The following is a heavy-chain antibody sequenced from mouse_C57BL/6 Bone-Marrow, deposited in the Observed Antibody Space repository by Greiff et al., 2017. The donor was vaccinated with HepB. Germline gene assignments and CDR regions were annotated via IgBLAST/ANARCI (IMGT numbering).Heavy chain of an antibody. CDR3: AKRGLRRYYAMDY. CDR2: IWSGGST. J-gene: IGHJ4*01. Sequence: QVQLQQSGPGLVQPSQSLSITCTVSGFSLTSYGVHWVRQPPGKGLEWLGVIWSGGSTDYNAAFISRLSISKDNSKSQVFFKMNSLQADDTAIYYCAKRGLRRYYAMDYWGQGTSVTVSS. CDR1: GFSLTSYG. V-gene: IGHV2-4*01. D-gene: IGHD2-4*01.